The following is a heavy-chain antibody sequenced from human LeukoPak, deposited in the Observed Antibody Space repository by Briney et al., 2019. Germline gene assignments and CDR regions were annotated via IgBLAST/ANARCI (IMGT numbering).Heavy chain of an antibody. CDR2: INPNSGGT. CDR1: GYSFTDFY. J-gene: IGHJ4*02. CDR3: APVGSPPFDY. Sequence: EASVKVSCKASGYSFTDFYMHWVRQAPGQGLEWMGWINPNSGGTNYAQKFQGRVTMTRDTSISTAYMELSRLRSDDTAVYYCAPVGSPPFDYWGQGTLVTVSS. D-gene: IGHD3-10*01. V-gene: IGHV1-2*02.